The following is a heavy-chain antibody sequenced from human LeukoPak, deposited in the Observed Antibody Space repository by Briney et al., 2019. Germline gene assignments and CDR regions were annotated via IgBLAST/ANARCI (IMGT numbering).Heavy chain of an antibody. J-gene: IGHJ4*02. CDR3: AKATADY. Sequence: GGSLRLPCAASEFTFSHYAMHWVRQAPGKGLEWVAVISYDGSQTYYTDSVKGRFTISRDNSKNTLYLQMNSLRADDTAVYYCAKATADYWGQGTPVTVSS. D-gene: IGHD1-1*01. CDR2: ISYDGSQT. CDR1: EFTFSHYA. V-gene: IGHV3-30-3*01.